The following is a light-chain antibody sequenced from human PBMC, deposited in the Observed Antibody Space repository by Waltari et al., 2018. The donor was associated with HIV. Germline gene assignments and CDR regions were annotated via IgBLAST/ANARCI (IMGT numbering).Light chain of an antibody. J-gene: IGKJ2*01. Sequence: DIQMTKSPSSLTASVGDRVTITCRASQSISSYLNWYQQKPGKAPKLLIYAASSLQSGVPSRFSGSGSGTDFTLTISSLQPEDFATDYCQQTYSTPPGTFGQGTKLEIK. CDR2: AAS. CDR3: QQTYSTPPGT. V-gene: IGKV1-39*01. CDR1: QSISSY.